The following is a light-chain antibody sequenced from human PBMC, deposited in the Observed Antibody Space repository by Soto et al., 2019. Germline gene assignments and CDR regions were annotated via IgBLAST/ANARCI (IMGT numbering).Light chain of an antibody. CDR1: QSVRSY. Sequence: LFASTLSQYPGERATLFCRASQSVRSYLAWYQQKPGQAPSLLIYDASNRAPGIPARFSGSGSGTDFTLTISRLEPEDFAVYYCQQDCRSPWTFGQGSKV. CDR2: DAS. J-gene: IGKJ1*01. V-gene: IGKV3-11*01. CDR3: QQDCRSPWT.